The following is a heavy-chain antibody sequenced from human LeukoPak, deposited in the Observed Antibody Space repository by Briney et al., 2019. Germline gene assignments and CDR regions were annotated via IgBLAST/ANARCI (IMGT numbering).Heavy chain of an antibody. V-gene: IGHV3-7*01. J-gene: IGHJ4*02. CDR3: ARRVEEWQLDY. CDR1: GFTFSSYW. CDR2: IKEDGSDK. Sequence: PGGSLRLSCAASGFTFSSYWMNWVRQAPGKGLEWVANIKEDGSDKYYVDSVKGRFTISRDNAKNSLYLQMNSLRAEDTAVYYCARRVEEWQLDYWGQGTLVTVSS. D-gene: IGHD3-3*01.